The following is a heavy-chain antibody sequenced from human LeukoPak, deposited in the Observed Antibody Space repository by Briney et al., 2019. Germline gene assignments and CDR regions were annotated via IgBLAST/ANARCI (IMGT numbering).Heavy chain of an antibody. CDR3: ATVKYDSSGYCLRY. CDR2: ISAYNGNT. D-gene: IGHD3-22*01. CDR1: GYTFTSYG. Sequence: GASVKVSCKASGYTFTSYGISWVRQAPGQGLEWMGWISAYNGNTIYAQKFQGTFTMTEDTSTATAYMELSSLRSEDTAVYCCATVKYDSSGYCLRYWGQGTLVTVSS. J-gene: IGHJ4*02. V-gene: IGHV1-18*01.